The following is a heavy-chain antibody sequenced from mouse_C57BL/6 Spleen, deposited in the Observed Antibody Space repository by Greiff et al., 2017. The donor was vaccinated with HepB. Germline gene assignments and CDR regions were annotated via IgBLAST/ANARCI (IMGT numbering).Heavy chain of an antibody. J-gene: IGHJ2*01. Sequence: VQLQQSGPELVKPGASVKISCKASGYSLTDYNMNWVKQSNGKSLEWIGVINPNYGTNSYNQKFKGKATLTVDQSSSTAYMQLNSLTSEDSAVYYCARGNYYGSSYFDYWGQGTTLTVSS. CDR1: GYSLTDYN. CDR2: INPNYGTN. CDR3: ARGNYYGSSYFDY. D-gene: IGHD1-1*01. V-gene: IGHV1-39*01.